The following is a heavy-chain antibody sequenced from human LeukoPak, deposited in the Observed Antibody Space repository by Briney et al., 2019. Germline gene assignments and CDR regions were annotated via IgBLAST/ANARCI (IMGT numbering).Heavy chain of an antibody. D-gene: IGHD3-22*01. V-gene: IGHV4-59*01. Sequence: PSETLSLTCTVSGGSISSYYWSWIRQPPGQGLEWIGYIYYSGSTNYNPSLKSRVTISVDTSKNQFSLKLSSVTAADTAVYYCARGADSSGLFDYWGQGTLVTVSS. J-gene: IGHJ4*02. CDR2: IYYSGST. CDR3: ARGADSSGLFDY. CDR1: GGSISSYY.